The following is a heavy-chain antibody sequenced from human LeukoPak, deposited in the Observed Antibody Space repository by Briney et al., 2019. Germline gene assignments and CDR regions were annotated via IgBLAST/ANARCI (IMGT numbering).Heavy chain of an antibody. CDR2: IYSGGST. D-gene: IGHD3-22*01. Sequence: GGSLRLSCAASGFTVISNYMSWDRQAPGKGLEWVSVIYSGGSTYYADSVKGRFTISRDNSKNTLYLQMNSLRAEDTAVYYCARGGGVVALQRWGQASLASVSS. J-gene: IGHJ1*01. V-gene: IGHV3-66*01. CDR1: GFTVISNY. CDR3: ARGGGVVALQR.